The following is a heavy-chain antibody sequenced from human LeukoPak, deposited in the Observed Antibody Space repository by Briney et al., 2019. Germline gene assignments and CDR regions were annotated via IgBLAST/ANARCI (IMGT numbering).Heavy chain of an antibody. CDR2: ISSSSSTI. J-gene: IGHJ4*02. CDR1: GFTFSSYS. CDR3: AKAADTMVRGVIITGPIDY. V-gene: IGHV3-48*04. Sequence: GGSLRLSCAASGFTFSSYSMNWVRQAPGKGLEWVSYISSSSSTIYYADSVKGRFTISRDNAKNSLYLQMNSLRAEDTALYYCAKAADTMVRGVIITGPIDYWGQGTLVTVSS. D-gene: IGHD3-10*01.